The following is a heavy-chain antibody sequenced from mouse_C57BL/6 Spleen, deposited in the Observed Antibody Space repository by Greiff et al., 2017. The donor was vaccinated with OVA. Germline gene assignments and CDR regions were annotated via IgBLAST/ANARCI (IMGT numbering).Heavy chain of an antibody. CDR1: GYTFTSYW. CDR3: ARRDYDGPWFAY. J-gene: IGHJ3*01. D-gene: IGHD2-4*01. V-gene: IGHV1-61*01. Sequence: QVQLQQPGAELVRPGSSVKLSCKASGYTFTSYWMDWVKQRPGQGLEWIGNIYPSDSETHYNQKFKDKATLTVDKSSSTAYMQLSSLTSEDSAVYYCARRDYDGPWFAYWGQGTLVTVSA. CDR2: IYPSDSET.